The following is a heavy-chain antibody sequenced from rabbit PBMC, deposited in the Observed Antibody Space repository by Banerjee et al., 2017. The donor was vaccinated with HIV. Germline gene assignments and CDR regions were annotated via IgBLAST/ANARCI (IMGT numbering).Heavy chain of an antibody. CDR3: ARDTSAWGTDGFNL. CDR1: GFSFSNSYW. D-gene: IGHD4-1*01. J-gene: IGHJ4*01. CDR2: MDAGSSGTT. Sequence: QEQLEESGGDLVQPEGSLTLTCTASGFSFSNSYWICWVRQAPGKGLEWIACMDAGSSGTTNYASWAKGRFTISKTSSTTVTLQMTSLTAADTATYFCARDTSAWGTDGFNLWGQGTLVTVS. V-gene: IGHV1S45*01.